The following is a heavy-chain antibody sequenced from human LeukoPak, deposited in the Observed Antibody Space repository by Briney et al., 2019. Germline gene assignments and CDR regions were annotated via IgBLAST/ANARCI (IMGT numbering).Heavy chain of an antibody. CDR1: GFTFSSYA. Sequence: GRSLSLSCAAYGFTFSSYAMSWVRQAPGKGLEWVSAISGSGGSTYYADSVKGRFTISRDNSKNTLYLQMNSLRAEDTAVYYCAKNTMIVMMGAFDIWGQGTMVTVSS. V-gene: IGHV3-23*01. CDR2: ISGSGGST. CDR3: AKNTMIVMMGAFDI. J-gene: IGHJ3*02. D-gene: IGHD3-22*01.